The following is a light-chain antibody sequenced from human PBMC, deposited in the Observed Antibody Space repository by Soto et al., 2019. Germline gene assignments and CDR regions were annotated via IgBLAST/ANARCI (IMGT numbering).Light chain of an antibody. Sequence: DIQITQSPAALSASVVDRVTITFLASQSISISLNWYQLKPGKAPNLLMYGASYLKSGVPTRFSGSGSGTDFTLTISSLQPEDFATYYCQQTYTTPEINFGQGTRLEIK. CDR1: QSISIS. V-gene: IGKV1-39*01. CDR3: QQTYTTPEIN. CDR2: GAS. J-gene: IGKJ5*01.